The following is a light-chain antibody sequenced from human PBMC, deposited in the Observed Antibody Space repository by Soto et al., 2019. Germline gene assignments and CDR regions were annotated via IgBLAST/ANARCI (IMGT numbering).Light chain of an antibody. CDR3: QSYDSSLSAYV. V-gene: IGLV1-40*01. CDR1: SSNIGAGYD. CDR2: GNS. J-gene: IGLJ1*01. Sequence: QSVLTQPPSVSGGPGQRVTISCTGSSSNIGAGYDVHWYQQLPGTAPKLLIYGNSNRPSGVPDRFSGSKSGTSASLAITGLQAEDEADYYCQSYDSSLSAYVFGPGTKVTVL.